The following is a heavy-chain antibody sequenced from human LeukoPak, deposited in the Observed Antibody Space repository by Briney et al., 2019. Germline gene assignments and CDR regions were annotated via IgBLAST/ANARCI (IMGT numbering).Heavy chain of an antibody. J-gene: IGHJ3*02. CDR1: GFTFSSYG. CDR3: AKPVVPAAKMGIDAFDI. CDR2: ISYDGSNK. V-gene: IGHV3-30*18. D-gene: IGHD2-2*01. Sequence: GRSLRLSCAASGFTFSSYGMHWVRQAPGKGLEWVAVISYDGSNKYYADSVKGRFTISRDNSKNTLYLQMSSLRAEDTAVYYCAKPVVPAAKMGIDAFDIWGQGTMVTVSS.